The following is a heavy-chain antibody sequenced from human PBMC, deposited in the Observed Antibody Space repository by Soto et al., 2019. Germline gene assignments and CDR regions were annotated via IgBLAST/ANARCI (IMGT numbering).Heavy chain of an antibody. D-gene: IGHD2-15*01. CDR3: AREGGRYCTGGSCQVDY. J-gene: IGHJ4*02. V-gene: IGHV4-39*02. Sequence: QLQLQESGPGLVKPSETLSLTCTVSGGSISSSSYYWGWIRQPPGKGLEWIGSIYYSGNTYYTPSLKSRFPVSVDTSKNQFSLKLSSVTAGDTAVYYCAREGGRYCTGGSCQVDYWGQGTLVTVSS. CDR1: GGSISSSSYY. CDR2: IYYSGNT.